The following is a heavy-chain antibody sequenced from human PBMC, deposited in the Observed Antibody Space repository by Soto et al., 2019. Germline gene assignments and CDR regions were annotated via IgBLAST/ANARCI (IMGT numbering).Heavy chain of an antibody. CDR2: IGAFNGNT. CDR3: ARAVVAALDY. V-gene: IGHV1-18*04. CDR1: GYSFSTYS. J-gene: IGHJ4*02. Sequence: QVQLGQSGAEVKKPGASVKVSCKASGYSFSTYSFSWVRQAPGQGLEWMCWIGAFNGNTNYAQKFQGRVTMTTDTTTTTVYMELERLTSVDTAVYYCARAVVAALDYWGQGTLVTVSS. D-gene: IGHD6-25*01.